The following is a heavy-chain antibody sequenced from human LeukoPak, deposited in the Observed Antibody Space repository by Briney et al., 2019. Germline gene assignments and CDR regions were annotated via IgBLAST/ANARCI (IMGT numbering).Heavy chain of an antibody. J-gene: IGHJ6*03. CDR3: ARSPPGLIYMDV. CDR1: GGTFSSYA. CDR2: FIPIFGTA. Sequence: GASVKVSCKASGGTFSSYAISWVRQAPGQGFEWMGGFIPIFGTATYAQNFQGRVMITADESTSTAYMELSSLRSEDTAVYYCARSPPGLIYMDVWGKGTTVSVSS. V-gene: IGHV1-69*13. D-gene: IGHD2-8*01.